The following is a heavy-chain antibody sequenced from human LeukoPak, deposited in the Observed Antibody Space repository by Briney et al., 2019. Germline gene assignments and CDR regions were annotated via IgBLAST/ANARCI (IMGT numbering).Heavy chain of an antibody. CDR1: GFTFSSYE. CDR3: ARDLVGVHGALDI. J-gene: IGHJ3*02. V-gene: IGHV3-48*03. Sequence: PGGSLRLSCAASGFTFSSYEMNWVRQAPGKGLEWVSYISSSGSTIYYADSVKGRFTISRDNAKNSLYLQMNGLRAEDTAVYYCARDLVGVHGALDIWGQGTMVTVSS. D-gene: IGHD1-26*01. CDR2: ISSSGSTI.